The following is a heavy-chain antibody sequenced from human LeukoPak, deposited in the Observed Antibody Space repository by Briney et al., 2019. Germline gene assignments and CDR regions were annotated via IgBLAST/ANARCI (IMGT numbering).Heavy chain of an antibody. CDR3: ASTAYDILTGYYIGYFDY. J-gene: IGHJ4*02. CDR1: GGTFSSYA. V-gene: IGHV1-2*02. CDR2: INPNSGGT. D-gene: IGHD3-9*01. Sequence: GASVKVSCKASGGTFSSYAISWVRQAPGQGLEWMGWINPNSGGTNYAQKFQGRVTMTRDTSISTAYMELSRLRSDDTAVYYCASTAYDILTGYYIGYFDYWGQGTLVTVSS.